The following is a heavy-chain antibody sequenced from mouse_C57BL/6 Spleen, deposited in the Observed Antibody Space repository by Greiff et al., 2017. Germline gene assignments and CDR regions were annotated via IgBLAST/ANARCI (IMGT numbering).Heavy chain of an antibody. D-gene: IGHD1-1*01. J-gene: IGHJ3*01. CDR3: ATGYCGSSDDSAY. CDR1: GYTFTSYW. Sequence: QVQLQQPGAELVKPGASVKLSCKASGYTFTSYWMHWVKQRPGQGLEWIGMIHPNSGSTNYNEKFKSKATLTVDKSSSTAYMQLSSLTAEDSAVYYCATGYCGSSDDSAYWGQGTLVTVSA. V-gene: IGHV1-64*01. CDR2: IHPNSGST.